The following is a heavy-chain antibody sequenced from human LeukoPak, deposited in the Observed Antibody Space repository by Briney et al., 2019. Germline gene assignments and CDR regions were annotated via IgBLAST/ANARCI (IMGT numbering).Heavy chain of an antibody. CDR3: ARDRWFDP. J-gene: IGHJ5*02. Sequence: GGSLRLSCAASGFTVSSNYMSWVRQAPGKGLEWVSSISSSSSYIYYADSVKGRFTISRDNAKNSLYLQMNSLRAEDTAVYYCARDRWFDPWGQGTLVTVSS. CDR1: GFTVSSNY. CDR2: ISSSSSYI. V-gene: IGHV3-21*01.